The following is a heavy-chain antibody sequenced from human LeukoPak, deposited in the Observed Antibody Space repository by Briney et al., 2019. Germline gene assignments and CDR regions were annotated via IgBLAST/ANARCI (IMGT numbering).Heavy chain of an antibody. CDR2: IGYGGADS. CDR1: GFTLSSHE. J-gene: IGHJ4*02. D-gene: IGHD3-9*01. V-gene: IGHV3-23*01. Sequence: GGSLRLSCTVSGFTLSSHEMTWFRQAPGKGLEWVSSIGYGGADSHYADSVKGRFTISRDNAKNFLYLQMNSLRAEDTAVYYCARTYYDILTGYNPYFDYWGQGILVTVSS. CDR3: ARTYYDILTGYNPYFDY.